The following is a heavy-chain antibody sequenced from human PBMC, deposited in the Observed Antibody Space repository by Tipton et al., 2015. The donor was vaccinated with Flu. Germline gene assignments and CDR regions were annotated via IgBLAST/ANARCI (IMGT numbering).Heavy chain of an antibody. CDR1: GEPISNSGCY. V-gene: IGHV4-39*01. J-gene: IGHJ4*02. CDR2: IYDSGAT. Sequence: GLVKPSETLSLTCKVSGEPISNSGCYWGWIRQPPGKGLEWIGSIYDSGATYYNPSLKSRVTVSVDTSENQFSLKLYSVTAADTALYYCARMMYPYYFDYWGQGTLVTVSS. CDR3: ARMMYPYYFDY. D-gene: IGHD2-8*01.